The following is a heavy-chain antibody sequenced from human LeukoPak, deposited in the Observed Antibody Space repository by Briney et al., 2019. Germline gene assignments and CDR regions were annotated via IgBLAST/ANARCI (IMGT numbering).Heavy chain of an antibody. CDR3: ARVGYSSSWSPSDY. J-gene: IGHJ4*02. Sequence: SGGSLRLSCAASGFTFSNYWMSWVRQAPGKGLEWVANIKDDGSGKHYVDSLKGRFTISRDNAKNSLYLQMNSLRAEDTAVYYCARVGYSSSWSPSDYWGQGALVTVSS. CDR1: GFTFSNYW. CDR2: IKDDGSGK. V-gene: IGHV3-7*01. D-gene: IGHD6-13*01.